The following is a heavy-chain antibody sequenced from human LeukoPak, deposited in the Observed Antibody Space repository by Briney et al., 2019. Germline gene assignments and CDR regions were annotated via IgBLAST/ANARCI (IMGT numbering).Heavy chain of an antibody. CDR3: ARGGGDRPIDY. CDR1: GFTFGVYS. J-gene: IGHJ4*02. CDR2: INSGSYI. V-gene: IGHV3-21*01. D-gene: IGHD5-18*01. Sequence: GGSLRLSCAASGFTFGVYSMNWVRQAPGKGLERVSSINSGSYIYYADSVKGRFTISRDNAKNSLSLQMNSLRAEDTAVYYCARGGGDRPIDYWGQGTLVTVSS.